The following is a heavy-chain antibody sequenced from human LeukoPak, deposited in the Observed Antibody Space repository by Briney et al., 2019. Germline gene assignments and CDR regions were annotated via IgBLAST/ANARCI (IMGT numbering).Heavy chain of an antibody. Sequence: SETLSLTCAVYGGPFSGYYWSWIRQPPGKGLEWIGEINHSGSTNYNPSLKSRVTISVDTSKNQFSLKLSSVTAADTAVYYCARVRGYFDYWGQGTLVTVSS. CDR1: GGPFSGYY. CDR3: ARVRGYFDY. V-gene: IGHV4-34*01. D-gene: IGHD3-10*01. J-gene: IGHJ4*02. CDR2: INHSGST.